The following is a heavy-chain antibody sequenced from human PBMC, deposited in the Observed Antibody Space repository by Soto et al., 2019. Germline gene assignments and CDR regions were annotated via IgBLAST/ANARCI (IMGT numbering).Heavy chain of an antibody. D-gene: IGHD4-17*01. CDR2: INSDGSST. CDR3: AVATTVTMEYYFDY. CDR1: GFTFSSYW. Sequence: EVQLVESGGGLVQPGGSLRLSCAASGFTFSSYWMHWVRQAPGKGLVWVSRINSDGSSTSYADSVKGRFTISRDNAKNTLYLQMNSLRGEDTAVYYCAVATTVTMEYYFDYWGQGTLVTVSS. J-gene: IGHJ4*02. V-gene: IGHV3-74*01.